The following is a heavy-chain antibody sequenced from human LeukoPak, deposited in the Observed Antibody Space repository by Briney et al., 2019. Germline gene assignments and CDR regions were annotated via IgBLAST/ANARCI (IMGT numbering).Heavy chain of an antibody. Sequence: GGSLRLSCAASGFTFSSYAMHWVRQAPGKGLEWVAVISYDGSNKYYADSVKGRFTISRDNSKNTLYLQMNSLRAEDTAVYYCARALQQTDAFDIWGQGTMVTVSS. CDR3: ARALQQTDAFDI. D-gene: IGHD6-13*01. V-gene: IGHV3-30-3*01. J-gene: IGHJ3*02. CDR2: ISYDGSNK. CDR1: GFTFSSYA.